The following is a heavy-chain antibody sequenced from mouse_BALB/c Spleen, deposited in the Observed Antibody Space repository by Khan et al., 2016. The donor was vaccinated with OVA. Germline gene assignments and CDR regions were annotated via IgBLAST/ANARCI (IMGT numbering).Heavy chain of an antibody. CDR1: GFTFSSYG. J-gene: IGHJ2*01. Sequence: LVESRGGLVQPGGSLKLSCAASGFTFSSYGMSWVRQTPDKRLELVATINSNGGSTYYPDSVKGRFTISRDNAKNTLYLQMSSLKSEDTAMYYCARMARTINWGQGTTLTVSS. CDR3: ARMARTIN. CDR2: INSNGGST. V-gene: IGHV5-6-3*01.